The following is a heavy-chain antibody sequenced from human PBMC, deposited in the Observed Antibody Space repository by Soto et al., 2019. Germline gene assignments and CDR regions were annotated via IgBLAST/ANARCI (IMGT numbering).Heavy chain of an antibody. CDR3: AIGIIVVVVDYFDY. Sequence: SETLSLTCTVSGSSVRGSYYWGWILQPPEKELQWIGTMYYSGTTYYNPSLRGRVKISVDTTKNQFSLTLNSVIGADTAVYYCAIGIIVVVVDYFDYWGHGALVTVSS. CDR2: MYYSGTT. D-gene: IGHD2-15*01. J-gene: IGHJ4*01. CDR1: GSSVRGSYY. V-gene: IGHV4-38-2*02.